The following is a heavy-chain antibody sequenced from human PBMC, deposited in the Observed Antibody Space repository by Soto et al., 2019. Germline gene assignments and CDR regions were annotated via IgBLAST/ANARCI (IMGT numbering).Heavy chain of an antibody. CDR2: ISSSSSYI. J-gene: IGHJ6*02. CDR3: ARGIDFWSGYYTAYYYGMDV. V-gene: IGHV3-21*01. D-gene: IGHD3-3*01. CDR1: GFTFSSYS. Sequence: VGSLRLSCAASGFTFSSYSMNWVRQAPGKGLEWVSSISSSSSYIYYADSVKGRFTISRDNAKNSLYLQMNSLRAEDTAVYYCARGIDFWSGYYTAYYYGMDVWGQGTTVTVSS.